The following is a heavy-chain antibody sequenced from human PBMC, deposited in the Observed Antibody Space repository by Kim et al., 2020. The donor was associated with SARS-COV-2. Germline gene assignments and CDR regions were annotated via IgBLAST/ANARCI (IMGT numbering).Heavy chain of an antibody. CDR3: ATLSGADTAMVTLSDFDYYYYGMDV. J-gene: IGHJ6*02. V-gene: IGHV3-30*04. D-gene: IGHD5-18*01. CDR1: GFTFSSYA. Sequence: GGSLRLSCAASGFTFSSYAMHWVRQAPGKGLEWVAVISYDGSNKYYADSVKGRFTISRDNSKNTLYLQMNSLRAEDTAVYYCATLSGADTAMVTLSDFDYYYYGMDVWGQGTTVTVSS. CDR2: ISYDGSNK.